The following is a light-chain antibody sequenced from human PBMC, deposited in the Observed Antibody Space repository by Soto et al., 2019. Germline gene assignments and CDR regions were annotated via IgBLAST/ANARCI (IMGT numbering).Light chain of an antibody. J-gene: IGLJ2*01. CDR2: DVS. V-gene: IGLV2-14*01. CDR1: SIDVGGYNY. Sequence: QSALTQPASVSGSPGQSITISCTGTSIDVGGYNYVSWYQQHPGKAPKLIIYDVSNRPSGVSNRFSGSKSGNTAYLTISGLQAEDEADYYCSSYTSSSTYVVFGGGTKLTVL. CDR3: SSYTSSSTYVV.